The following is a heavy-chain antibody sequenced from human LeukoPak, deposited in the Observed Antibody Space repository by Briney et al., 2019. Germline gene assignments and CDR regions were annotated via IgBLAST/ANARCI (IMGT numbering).Heavy chain of an antibody. V-gene: IGHV3-7*01. CDR3: AKGIKVFRFYGSGTFFDY. Sequence: PGGSLRLSCAASGFTFGNFWMSWVRQAPGRGLQWVASMKGDGSHIYYVDSVKGRFTISRDNARNSLYLQMNSLRAEDTAVYYCAKGIKVFRFYGSGTFFDYWGQGTLVTVSS. D-gene: IGHD3-10*01. CDR2: MKGDGSHI. J-gene: IGHJ4*02. CDR1: GFTFGNFW.